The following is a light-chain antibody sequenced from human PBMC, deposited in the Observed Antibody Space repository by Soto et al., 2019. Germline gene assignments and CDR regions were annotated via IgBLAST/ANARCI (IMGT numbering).Light chain of an antibody. J-gene: IGKJ4*01. CDR3: QQYDDWPLT. Sequence: EKVMTQSPASLSVSPGERATLSCRASENVKNKLPWYQQKPGQAPRLLIYDAFTRATGIPARFSGSASGTEFTLTISSLQSEDFAVYYCQQYDDWPLTLGGGTKVEIK. CDR2: DAF. CDR1: ENVKNK. V-gene: IGKV3-15*01.